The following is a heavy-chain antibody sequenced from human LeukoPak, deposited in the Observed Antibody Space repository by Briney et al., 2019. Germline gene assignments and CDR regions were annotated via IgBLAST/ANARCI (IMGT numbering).Heavy chain of an antibody. D-gene: IGHD3-22*01. J-gene: IGHJ3*02. CDR3: ARDGEYDRGAFDI. V-gene: IGHV4-39*07. Sequence: SETLSLTCTVSGGSISSSSYSWGWIRQPPGKGLEWIGSIYYSGSTYYNPSLKSRVTISVDTSKNQFSLKLSSVTAADTAVYYCARDGEYDRGAFDIWGQGTMVTVSS. CDR1: GGSISSSSYS. CDR2: IYYSGST.